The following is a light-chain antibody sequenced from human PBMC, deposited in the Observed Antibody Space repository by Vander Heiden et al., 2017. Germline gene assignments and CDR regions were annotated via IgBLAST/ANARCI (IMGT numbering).Light chain of an antibody. J-gene: IGKJ3*01. CDR2: WAC. Sequence: DIVMTQSPDSLAVSLGERATINCKSSQSVLYSSNNKNYLAWYQQKPGQPPKLLMYWACTREAGVPDGFSGSGSGTDFTLTISSLQAEDVAVYYCEQYYSTPFTFGPGTKVDIK. CDR1: QSVLYSSNNKNY. CDR3: EQYYSTPFT. V-gene: IGKV4-1*01.